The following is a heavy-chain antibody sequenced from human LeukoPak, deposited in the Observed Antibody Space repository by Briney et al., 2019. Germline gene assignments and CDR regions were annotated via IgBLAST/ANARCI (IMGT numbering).Heavy chain of an antibody. J-gene: IGHJ4*02. V-gene: IGHV1-2*02. CDR3: ARDLKNTRMAYYGSGSYSY. CDR2: INPNSGGT. D-gene: IGHD3-10*01. Sequence: ASVKVSCKASGYTFTGYYMHWVRQAPGQGLEWMGWINPNSGGTNYAQKFQGRVTMTRDTSISTAYMELSRLRSDDTAVYYCARDLKNTRMAYYGSGSYSYWGQGTLVTVSS. CDR1: GYTFTGYY.